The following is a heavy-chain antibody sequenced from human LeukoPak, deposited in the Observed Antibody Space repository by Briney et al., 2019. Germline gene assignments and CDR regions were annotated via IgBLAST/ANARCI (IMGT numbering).Heavy chain of an antibody. CDR1: GGSISSYD. V-gene: IGHV4-59*08. CDR3: ASLQNVDDFRSGYYPIAHAFDI. CDR2: IYYSGST. J-gene: IGHJ3*02. D-gene: IGHD3-3*01. Sequence: SETLSLTCTLSGGSISSYDWSWIPQPPGKGLERIGYIYYSGSTNYTPSLKSRVTISVDTSKNQFSLKLSSVTAADTAVYYCASLQNVDDFRSGYYPIAHAFDIWGQGTMVTVSS.